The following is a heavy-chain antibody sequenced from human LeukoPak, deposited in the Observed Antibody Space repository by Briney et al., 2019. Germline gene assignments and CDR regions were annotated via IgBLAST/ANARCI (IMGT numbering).Heavy chain of an antibody. J-gene: IGHJ6*02. CDR1: GGTFSSYA. V-gene: IGHV1-18*01. Sequence: ASVKVSCKASGGTFSSYAISWVRQAPGQGLEWMGWISAYNGNTNYAQKLQGRVTMTTDTSTSTAYMELRSLRSDDTAVYYCASSLRGSGSPYYYYYGMDVWGQGTTVTVSS. CDR2: ISAYNGNT. CDR3: ASSLRGSGSPYYYYYGMDV. D-gene: IGHD3-10*01.